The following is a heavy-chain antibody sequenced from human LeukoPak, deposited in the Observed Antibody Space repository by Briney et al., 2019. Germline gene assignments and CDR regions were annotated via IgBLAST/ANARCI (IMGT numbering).Heavy chain of an antibody. CDR1: GFTFSSYG. J-gene: IGHJ4*02. Sequence: GGSLRLSCAASGFTFSSYGMHWVRQAPGKGLEWVAFIRYDGSNKYCADSVKGRFTISRDNAKNSLYLQMNSLRAEDTAVYYCARDYGGSSPFDYWGQGTLVTVSS. D-gene: IGHD4-23*01. V-gene: IGHV3-30*02. CDR2: IRYDGSNK. CDR3: ARDYGGSSPFDY.